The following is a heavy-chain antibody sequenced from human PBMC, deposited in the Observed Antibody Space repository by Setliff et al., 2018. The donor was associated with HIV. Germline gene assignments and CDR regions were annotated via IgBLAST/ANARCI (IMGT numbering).Heavy chain of an antibody. J-gene: IGHJ4*02. CDR2: IKQDGTEK. D-gene: IGHD6-19*01. CDR1: GFTFSNYW. V-gene: IGHV3-7*01. CDR3: AREWVAGESY. Sequence: GGSLRLSCVASGFTFSNYWMSWVRQAPGKGLEWVANIKQDGTEKYYVDSVKGRFTISRDNAKSSLYLQMSSLRVEDTAVYYCAREWVAGESYWGQGTLVTVSS.